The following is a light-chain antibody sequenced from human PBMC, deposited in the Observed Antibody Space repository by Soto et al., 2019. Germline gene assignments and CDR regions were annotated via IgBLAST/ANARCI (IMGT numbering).Light chain of an antibody. V-gene: IGKV3-20*01. CDR1: QSISSNY. CDR3: QQYSSSPPEFT. J-gene: IGKJ3*01. Sequence: EIVLTPSPGTLSLSPGERATLSCRASQSISSNYLAWYQQRPGQAPRLLIFGASYRATGIPDRFSGSGSGTDFTLTISRLEPEDFAVYYCQQYSSSPPEFTFGPGTRVDSK. CDR2: GAS.